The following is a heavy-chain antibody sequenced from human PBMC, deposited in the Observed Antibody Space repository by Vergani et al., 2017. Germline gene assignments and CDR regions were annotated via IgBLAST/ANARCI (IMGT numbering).Heavy chain of an antibody. D-gene: IGHD3-3*01. Sequence: QVQLQESGPGLVQPSETLSLTCTVSCGSIRSYYFTWIRQPPGNGLELIGYIYYSWSTNYNPALKSRVTIAVDTSKNQFSLKLSSVNAADTAVYYCARRSESRDETYYYYGMDVWGQGTTVTVSS. J-gene: IGHJ6*02. V-gene: IGHV4-59*01. CDR1: CGSIRSYY. CDR3: ARRSESRDETYYYYGMDV. CDR2: IYYSWST.